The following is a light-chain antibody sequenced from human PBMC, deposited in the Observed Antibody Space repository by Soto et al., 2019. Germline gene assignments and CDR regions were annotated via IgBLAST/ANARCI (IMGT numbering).Light chain of an antibody. CDR3: CAYVRSNALV. CDR1: SSDVGSYNL. V-gene: IGLV2-23*01. J-gene: IGLJ2*01. CDR2: EAN. Sequence: QSALTQPASVSGSPGQSITISCTGSSSDVGSYNLVSWYQQHPGKAPKFVIYEANQRPSGVSSRFSGSKSGNTASLTISGLQAEDEADYYCCAYVRSNALVFGGGTKLTVL.